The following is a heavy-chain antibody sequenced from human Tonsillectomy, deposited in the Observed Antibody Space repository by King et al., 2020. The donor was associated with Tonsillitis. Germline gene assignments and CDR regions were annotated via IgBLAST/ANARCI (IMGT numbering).Heavy chain of an antibody. CDR1: GFTVSANY. D-gene: IGHD5-18*01. CDR2: MYSGGRT. J-gene: IGHJ4*02. CDR3: ARARMQLWSYHFDY. Sequence: VQLVESGGGLVQPGGSLRLSCAASGFTVSANYMSWVRQAPGKGLEWVSIMYSGGRTDYADSVKGRFTISRQNSKNTVYLQMNRLRAEDTAVYYCARARMQLWSYHFDYWGQGTLVTVSS. V-gene: IGHV3-53*04.